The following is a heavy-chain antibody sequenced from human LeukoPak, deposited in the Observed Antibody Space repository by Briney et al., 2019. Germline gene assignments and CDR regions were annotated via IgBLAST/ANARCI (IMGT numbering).Heavy chain of an antibody. J-gene: IGHJ4*02. V-gene: IGHV3-21*01. D-gene: IGHD6-19*01. Sequence: PGGSLRLSCAASGFTFSSYRMNWVRQAPGKGLEWVSSISSSSSYIYYADSVKGRFTISRDNAKNSLYLQMNSLRAEDTAVYYCAREGSGQYSSGWYGPDYWGQGTLVTVSS. CDR3: AREGSGQYSSGWYGPDY. CDR2: ISSSSSYI. CDR1: GFTFSSYR.